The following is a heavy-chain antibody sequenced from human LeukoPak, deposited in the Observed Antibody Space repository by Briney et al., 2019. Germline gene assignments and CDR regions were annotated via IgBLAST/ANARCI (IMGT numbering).Heavy chain of an antibody. Sequence: PGGSLRLSCAASGFTFSNYAMHWVRQAPGKGPEYVSSISSNGGSTYYANSVKGRFTISRDNSKNTLYLQMGSLRAEDMAVYYCARSGSYTFDYWGQGTLVTVSS. CDR1: GFTFSNYA. J-gene: IGHJ4*02. CDR2: ISSNGGST. V-gene: IGHV3-64*01. CDR3: ARSGSYTFDY. D-gene: IGHD2-15*01.